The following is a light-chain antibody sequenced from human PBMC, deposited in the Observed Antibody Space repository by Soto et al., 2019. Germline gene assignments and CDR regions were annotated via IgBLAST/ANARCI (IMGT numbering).Light chain of an antibody. Sequence: DIQMTQSPSSLSASVGDRVTITCRASQSISSYLNWYQQKPGKAPKLLIYTTSRLQSGVPSRFSGSGAGTDFTLTISSLQHEDFATYYCQQSYSTLWTFGQGTKVEVK. V-gene: IGKV1-39*01. CDR2: TTS. CDR1: QSISSY. CDR3: QQSYSTLWT. J-gene: IGKJ1*01.